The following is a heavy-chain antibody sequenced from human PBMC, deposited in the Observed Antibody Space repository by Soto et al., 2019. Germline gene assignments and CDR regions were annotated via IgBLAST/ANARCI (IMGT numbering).Heavy chain of an antibody. D-gene: IGHD1-1*01. J-gene: IGHJ6*03. Sequence: GGSLRLSCAASGFTFSSYAMSWVRQAPGKGLEWVSAISGSGGSTYYADSVKGRFTISRDNSKNTLYLQMNSLRAEDTAVYYCANDFWNRGGYYYYYMDVWGKGTTVTVSS. CDR1: GFTFSSYA. V-gene: IGHV3-23*01. CDR3: ANDFWNRGGYYYYYMDV. CDR2: ISGSGGST.